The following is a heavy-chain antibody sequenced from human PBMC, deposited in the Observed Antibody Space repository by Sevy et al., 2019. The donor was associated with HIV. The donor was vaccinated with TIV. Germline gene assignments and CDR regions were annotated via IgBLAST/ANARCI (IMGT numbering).Heavy chain of an antibody. J-gene: IGHJ4*02. CDR2: IYPGGNS. D-gene: IGHD3-10*01. CDR3: AGDYRYDFHGSGRHYLDY. Sequence: SETLSLTCTVSGGSISSYYWSWIRQPAGKGLEWIGRIYPGGNSNYNPSLKSRVTMSVETSKNQFSLRLGSVTAADTAVYYCAGDYRYDFHGSGRHYLDYWGQGTLVTVSS. V-gene: IGHV4-4*07. CDR1: GGSISSYY.